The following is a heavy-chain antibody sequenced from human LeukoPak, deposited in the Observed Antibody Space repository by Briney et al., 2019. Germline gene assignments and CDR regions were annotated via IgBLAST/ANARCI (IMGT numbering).Heavy chain of an antibody. CDR2: IYHSGST. CDR3: AREVMNYYGSGSYNWFDP. J-gene: IGHJ5*02. Sequence: SETLSLTCTVSGYSISSGYYWGWIRQPPGKGLEWIGSIYHSGSTYYNPSLKSRVTISVDTSKNQFSLKLSSVTAADTAVYYCAREVMNYYGSGSYNWFDPWGQGTLVTVSS. V-gene: IGHV4-38-2*02. D-gene: IGHD3-10*01. CDR1: GYSISSGYY.